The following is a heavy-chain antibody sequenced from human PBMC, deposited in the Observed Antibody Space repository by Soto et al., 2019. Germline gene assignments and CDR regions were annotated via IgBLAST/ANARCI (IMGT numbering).Heavy chain of an antibody. CDR2: IYYSGST. J-gene: IGHJ5*02. D-gene: IGHD3-22*01. CDR1: GGSISSGGYY. Sequence: QVQLQESGPGLVKPSQTLSLTCTVSGGSISSGGYYWSWIRQHPGKGLEWIGYIYYSGSTYYNPSHNSRVTISVDTSKNQFSLKLSSVTAADTAVYYCARSSYDSSGTAADPWGQGTLVTVSS. V-gene: IGHV4-31*03. CDR3: ARSSYDSSGTAADP.